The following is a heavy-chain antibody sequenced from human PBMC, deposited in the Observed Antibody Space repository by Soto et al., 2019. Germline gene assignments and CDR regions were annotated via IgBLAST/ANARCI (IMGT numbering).Heavy chain of an antibody. Sequence: PSVTLSLTCTVSGGSISSGGYYWSWIRQHPGKGLEWIGYIYFSGSTDYNPSLKSRVTISADTSKNQFSLTLSSVTAADTAVYYCARLTVVARVGDCWGQGTLVTVLL. CDR2: IYFSGST. V-gene: IGHV4-31*03. CDR3: ARLTVVARVGDC. D-gene: IGHD2-21*01. J-gene: IGHJ4*02. CDR1: GGSISSGGYY.